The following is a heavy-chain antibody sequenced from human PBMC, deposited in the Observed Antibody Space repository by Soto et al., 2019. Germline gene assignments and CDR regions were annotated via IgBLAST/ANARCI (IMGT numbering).Heavy chain of an antibody. Sequence: PSETLSLTCTVSGGSISSSSYYWGWIRQPPGKGLEWIGSIYYSGSTYYNPSLKSRVTISVDTSKNQFSLKLSSVTAADTAVYYCARRLCSSTSCYSLDYWGQGTLVTVSS. CDR1: GGSISSSSYY. J-gene: IGHJ4*02. D-gene: IGHD2-2*01. CDR3: ARRLCSSTSCYSLDY. CDR2: IYYSGST. V-gene: IGHV4-39*01.